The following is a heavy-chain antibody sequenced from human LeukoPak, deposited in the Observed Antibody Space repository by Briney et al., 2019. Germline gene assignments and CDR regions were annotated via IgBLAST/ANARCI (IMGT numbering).Heavy chain of an antibody. CDR3: TRDNLEWGSVFEY. J-gene: IGHJ4*02. Sequence: GGSVRLSYTTCGFIFRTYWMHCVPRDPGKGRVGVSRISNDGRKINYAESVKGRFTISRDNAKNTMYLQMNSLRAEDTAMYYCTRDNLEWGSVFEYWGQGALVTVSS. D-gene: IGHD3-16*01. CDR2: ISNDGRKI. V-gene: IGHV3-74*01. CDR1: GFIFRTYW.